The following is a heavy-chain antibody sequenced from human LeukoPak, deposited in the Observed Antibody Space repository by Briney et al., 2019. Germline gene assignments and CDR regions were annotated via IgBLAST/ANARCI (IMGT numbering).Heavy chain of an antibody. CDR1: GFTFSNYW. CDR3: ARDVGYNRFDY. D-gene: IGHD5-24*01. CDR2: INQDGSAK. J-gene: IGHJ4*02. V-gene: IGHV3-7*01. Sequence: GGSLRLSCAASGFTFSNYWMTWVRQAPGKGLEWVANINQDGSAKYYDDSVKGRFTISRDNAENSLYLQMNSLRAEDTAVYNCARDVGYNRFDYWGQGTLVTVSS.